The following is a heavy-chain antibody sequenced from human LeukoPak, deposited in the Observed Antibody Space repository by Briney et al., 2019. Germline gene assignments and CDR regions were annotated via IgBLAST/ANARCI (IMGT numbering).Heavy chain of an antibody. CDR3: AGNYGPYYLDY. CDR2: IWYDGSNK. CDR1: GFTFSNYG. J-gene: IGHJ4*02. Sequence: GGSLRLSCAASGFTFSNYGMHWVRQAPGKGLEWVAVIWYDGSNKYYADSVKGRFTISRDNSKNTLYLQMNSLRAEDTAVYYCAGNYGPYYLDYRGQGTLVIVSS. V-gene: IGHV3-33*01. D-gene: IGHD3-10*01.